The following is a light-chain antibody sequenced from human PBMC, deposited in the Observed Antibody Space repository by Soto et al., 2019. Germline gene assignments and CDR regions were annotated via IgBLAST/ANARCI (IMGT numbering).Light chain of an antibody. CDR3: QQYGSSPWT. Sequence: EIVLTQSPGTLSLSPGERATLSCMASQSVTSTHLAWYQQKPGQAPRLLIYGASSRATGIPDRFSGSGSGTGFTLTISRLEPEDLAMYYCQQYGSSPWTFGQGTKVEIK. CDR2: GAS. V-gene: IGKV3-20*01. CDR1: QSVTSTH. J-gene: IGKJ1*01.